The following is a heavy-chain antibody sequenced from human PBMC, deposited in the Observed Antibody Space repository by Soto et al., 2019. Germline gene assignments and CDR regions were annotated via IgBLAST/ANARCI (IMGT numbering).Heavy chain of an antibody. CDR3: AKAENNGGNSPPIDS. D-gene: IGHD2-21*02. CDR1: GGSISIINNY. Sequence: QLQLQESGPGLVKPSQTLCLSCTVSGGSISIINNYWTWFLQHPGKGLERIVYISHSGSTNYYTSLTSRHTVSLDTSKNQFSLTLSSVTAAGTAVYFIAKAENNGGNSPPIDSWGHGTHDTIYS. CDR2: ISHSGST. J-gene: IGHJ5*01. V-gene: IGHV4-31*03.